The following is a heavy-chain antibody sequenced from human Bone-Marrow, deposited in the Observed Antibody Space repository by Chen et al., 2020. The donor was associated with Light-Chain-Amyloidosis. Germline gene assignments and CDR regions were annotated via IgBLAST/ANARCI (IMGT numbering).Heavy chain of an antibody. Sequence: QVQLQESGPGLVKPSETLSLTCSVSETSIDAAYWAWIRQPPGKGLEWIGYIFYSESTTYNPSLKSRVTMSVDTSTNQFSLKLTSLTTADTAVYYCARVQTVTALNYWGQGTMVTVSS. CDR1: ETSIDAAY. V-gene: IGHV4-59*01. J-gene: IGHJ4*02. CDR2: IFYSEST. CDR3: ARVQTVTALNY. D-gene: IGHD2-21*02.